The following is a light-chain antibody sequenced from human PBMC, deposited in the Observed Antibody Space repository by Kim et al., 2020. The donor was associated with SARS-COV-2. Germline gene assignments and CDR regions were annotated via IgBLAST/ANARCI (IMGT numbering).Light chain of an antibody. V-gene: IGLV2-14*01. CDR3: SSYTSTNTLV. J-gene: IGLJ2*01. Sequence: QSALTQPASVSGSPGQSITLSCTGSGSDVGGYRHVSWHQQYPGEAPKIMIYDVTKRPSGVSNRFSGSKSGNTASLTISGLQAEDEADYYCSSYTSTNTLVFGVGTQLTVL. CDR2: DVT. CDR1: GSDVGGYRH.